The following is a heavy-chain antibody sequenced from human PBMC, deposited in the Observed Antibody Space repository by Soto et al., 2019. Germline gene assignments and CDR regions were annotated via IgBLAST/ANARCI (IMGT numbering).Heavy chain of an antibody. CDR3: AKGTYGGSAPYDYGMDV. V-gene: IGHV3-30*18. Sequence: QVQLVESGGGVVQPGGSLTLSCVGSGFTFSDYGMHRVRQAPGKGLEWLTFISFDEAKDKYYSAPVRGRFAISRDNSKNTLSLQMNGLRSEDTAVYYCAKGTYGGSAPYDYGMDVWGQGTTVTVSS. J-gene: IGHJ6*02. CDR2: ISFDEAKDK. D-gene: IGHD3-22*01. CDR1: GFTFSDYG.